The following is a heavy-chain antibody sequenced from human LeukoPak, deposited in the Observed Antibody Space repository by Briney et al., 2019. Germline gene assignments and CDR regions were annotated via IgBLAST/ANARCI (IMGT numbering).Heavy chain of an antibody. CDR2: ISADSGNT. Sequence: ASAKVSCKASGYIFTIDDIGWVRQAPGQGLEWMGWISADSGNTNYAQKFQGRVTMTTDTSTSTAYMELRSLRSDDTAVYYCARKYYYDSSRYHHWLDPWGQGTLVTVSS. CDR3: ARKYYYDSSRYHHWLDP. CDR1: GYIFTIDD. J-gene: IGHJ5*02. V-gene: IGHV1-18*01. D-gene: IGHD3-22*01.